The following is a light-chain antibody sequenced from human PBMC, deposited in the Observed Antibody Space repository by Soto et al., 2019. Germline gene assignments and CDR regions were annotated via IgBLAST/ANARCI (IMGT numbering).Light chain of an antibody. V-gene: IGKV3-20*01. CDR1: QSVSSSY. Sequence: EIVLTQSPGTLSLSPGERATLSCRASQSVSSSYLAWYQQKPGQAPRLLIYDASSRATGIPDRFSVSGSGTDFTLTISRLEPEDFAVYYCQQYGNSPITFGQGTRLEIK. CDR3: QQYGNSPIT. CDR2: DAS. J-gene: IGKJ5*01.